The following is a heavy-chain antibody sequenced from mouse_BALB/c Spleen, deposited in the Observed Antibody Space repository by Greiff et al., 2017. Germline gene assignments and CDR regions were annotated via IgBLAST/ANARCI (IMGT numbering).Heavy chain of an antibody. CDR1: GFTFSSYT. J-gene: IGHJ2*01. D-gene: IGHD4-1*02. Sequence: EVKLVESGGGLVQPGGSLKLSCAASGFTFSSYTMSWVRQTPEKRLEWVAYISNGGGSTYYPDTVKGRFTISRDNAKNTLYLQMSSLKSEDTAMYYCARHLQLGYYFDYWGQGTTLTVSS. CDR2: ISNGGGST. CDR3: ARHLQLGYYFDY. V-gene: IGHV5-12-2*01.